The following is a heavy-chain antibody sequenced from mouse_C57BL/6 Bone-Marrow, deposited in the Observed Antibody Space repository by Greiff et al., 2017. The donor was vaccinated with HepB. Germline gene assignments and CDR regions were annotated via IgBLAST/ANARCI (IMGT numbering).Heavy chain of an antibody. D-gene: IGHD3-2*02. CDR2: IDPNSGGT. CDR1: GYTFTSYW. CDR3: ARYGSSGYWFAY. V-gene: IGHV1-72*01. J-gene: IGHJ3*01. Sequence: QVQLKQPGAELVKPGASVKLSCKASGYTFTSYWMHWVKQRPGRGLEWIGRIDPNSGGTKYNEKFKSKATLTVDKPSSTAYMQRSSLTSEDSAVYYCARYGSSGYWFAYWGQGTLVTVSA.